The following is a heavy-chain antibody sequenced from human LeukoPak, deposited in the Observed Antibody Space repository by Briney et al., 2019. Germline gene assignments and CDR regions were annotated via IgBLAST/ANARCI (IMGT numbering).Heavy chain of an antibody. Sequence: PGRSLRLSCAASGFTFSSYAMHWVRQAPGKGLGWVAVISYDGSNKYYADSVKGRFTISRDNSKNTLYLQMNSLRAEDTAGYYCAREGGYDSAPDYWGQGTLVTVSS. J-gene: IGHJ4*02. CDR3: AREGGYDSAPDY. CDR2: ISYDGSNK. V-gene: IGHV3-30*04. D-gene: IGHD5-12*01. CDR1: GFTFSSYA.